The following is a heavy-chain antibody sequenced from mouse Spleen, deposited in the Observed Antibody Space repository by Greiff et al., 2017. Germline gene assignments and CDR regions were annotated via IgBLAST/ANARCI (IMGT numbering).Heavy chain of an antibody. Sequence: VQLKESGAELVRPGASVKLSCTASGFNIKDDYMHWVKQRPEQGLEWIGWIDPENGDTEYASKFQGKATITADTSSNTAYLQLSSLTSEDTAVYYCTTSDYYGSSPLFAYWGQGTLVTVSA. CDR3: TTSDYYGSSPLFAY. CDR2: IDPENGDT. V-gene: IGHV14-4*01. D-gene: IGHD1-1*01. J-gene: IGHJ3*01. CDR1: GFNIKDDY.